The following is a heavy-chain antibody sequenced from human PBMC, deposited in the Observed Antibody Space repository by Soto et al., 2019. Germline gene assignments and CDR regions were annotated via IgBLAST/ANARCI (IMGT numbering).Heavy chain of an antibody. Sequence: SVKVSCKASGYTFTSYGITWVRQAPGQGLEWMGGIIPIFGTANYAQKFQGRVTITADESTSTAYMEMSSLRSDDTAVYYCARSAQDIILVPTAIGSLDYWGRGTLVTVSS. CDR3: ARSAQDIILVPTAIGSLDY. CDR2: IIPIFGTA. V-gene: IGHV1-69*13. CDR1: GYTFTSYG. J-gene: IGHJ4*02. D-gene: IGHD2-2*01.